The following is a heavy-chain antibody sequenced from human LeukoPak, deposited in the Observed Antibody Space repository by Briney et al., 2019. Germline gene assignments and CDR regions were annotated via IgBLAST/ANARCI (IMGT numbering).Heavy chain of an antibody. D-gene: IGHD3-22*01. J-gene: IGHJ4*02. CDR3: ASSYDSSGYYGYPFDY. Sequence: PGAPLRLSCAASGFTFSSYAMSWVRQAPGKGLEWVSAISGSGGSTYYADSVKGRFTISRDNSKNTLYLQMNSLRAEDTAVYYCASSYDSSGYYGYPFDYWGQGTLVTVSS. V-gene: IGHV3-23*01. CDR1: GFTFSSYA. CDR2: ISGSGGST.